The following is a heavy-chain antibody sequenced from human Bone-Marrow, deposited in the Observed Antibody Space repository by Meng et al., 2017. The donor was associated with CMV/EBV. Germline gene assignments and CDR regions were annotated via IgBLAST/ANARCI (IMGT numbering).Heavy chain of an antibody. CDR1: GFTFSRYV. J-gene: IGHJ6*02. CDR3: ARATGLYYYGMDV. V-gene: IGHV3-30*04. CDR2: ISDDGSNK. Sequence: GESLKISCAASGFTFSRYVMHWVRQAPGKGLEWVAVISDDGSNKYYADSVKGRFTISRDNSKNTLYLQMNSLRAEDTAAYYCARATGLYYYGMDVWGQGTTVT.